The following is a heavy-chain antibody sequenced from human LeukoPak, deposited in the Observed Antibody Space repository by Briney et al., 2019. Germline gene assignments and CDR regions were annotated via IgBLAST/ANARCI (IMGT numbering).Heavy chain of an antibody. CDR3: ARHEYYDSSGYLNY. D-gene: IGHD3-22*01. Sequence: SETPSLTCTVSGGSISSYYWSWIRQPPGKGLEWIGYIYYSGSTNYNPSLKSRVTISVDTSKNQFSLKLSSVTAADTAVYYCARHEYYDSSGYLNYWGQGTLVTVSS. CDR1: GGSISSYY. V-gene: IGHV4-59*08. CDR2: IYYSGST. J-gene: IGHJ4*02.